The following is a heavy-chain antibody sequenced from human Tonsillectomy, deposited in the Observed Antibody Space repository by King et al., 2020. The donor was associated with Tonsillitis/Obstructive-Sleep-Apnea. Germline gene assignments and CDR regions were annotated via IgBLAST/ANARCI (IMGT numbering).Heavy chain of an antibody. V-gene: IGHV1-18*01. Sequence: HVQLVESGAEVKKPGASVKVSCKASGYTFTSYGISWVRQAPGQGLEWMGWISAYNGDTNYAQKLQGRLTMTTNTSTSKAYMELRSLRSDDTAVYYCTGDSMSQYFDSSTYYTFHYWGQGTLVTVSS. CDR3: TGDSMSQYFDSSTYYTFHY. J-gene: IGHJ4*02. D-gene: IGHD3-22*01. CDR1: GYTFTSYG. CDR2: ISAYNGDT.